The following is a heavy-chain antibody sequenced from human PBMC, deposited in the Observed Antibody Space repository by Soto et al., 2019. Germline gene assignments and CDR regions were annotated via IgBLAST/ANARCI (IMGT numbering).Heavy chain of an antibody. CDR2: IYYSGST. Sequence: PSETLSLTCTVSGGSVSSGSYYWSWIRQPPGKGLEWIGYIYYSGSTNYNPSLKSRVTISVDTSKNHFSLKLSSVTAADTAVYYCARERRDGVLRHGMDVWGQGTTVTVSS. CDR3: ARERRDGVLRHGMDV. V-gene: IGHV4-61*03. CDR1: GGSVSSGSYY. J-gene: IGHJ6*02. D-gene: IGHD3-10*01.